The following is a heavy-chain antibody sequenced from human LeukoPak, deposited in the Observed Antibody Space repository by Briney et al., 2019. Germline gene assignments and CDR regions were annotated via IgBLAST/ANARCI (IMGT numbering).Heavy chain of an antibody. J-gene: IGHJ5*02. V-gene: IGHV4-28*05. CDR2: IYHDGSI. CDR1: GGSISSSNW. Sequence: SETLSLTCTVSGGSISSSNWWGWIRQPPGKGLEWIGYIYHDGSIYYNPSLRGRLAMSVDTSKNQFSLRLNSVTAVDTAVYFCARKPDSKNWFDPWGQGTLVIVSS. CDR3: ARKPDSKNWFDP. D-gene: IGHD1-14*01.